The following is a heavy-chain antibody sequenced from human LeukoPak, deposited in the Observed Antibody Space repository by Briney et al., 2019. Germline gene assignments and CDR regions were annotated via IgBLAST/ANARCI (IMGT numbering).Heavy chain of an antibody. V-gene: IGHV3-33*01. D-gene: IGHD2-15*01. CDR3: ARDRGCSGGSCSLDDYYYGMDV. CDR2: IWYDGSNK. CDR1: GFTFSSYG. Sequence: PGRSLRLSCAASGFTFSSYGMHWVRQAPGKGLEWVAVIWYDGSNKYYADSVKGRFTISRDDSKNTLYLQMNSLRAEDTAVYYCARDRGCSGGSCSLDDYYYGMDVWGQGTTVTVS. J-gene: IGHJ6*02.